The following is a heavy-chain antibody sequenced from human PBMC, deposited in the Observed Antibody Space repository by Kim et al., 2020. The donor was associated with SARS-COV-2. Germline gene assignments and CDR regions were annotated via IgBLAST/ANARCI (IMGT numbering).Heavy chain of an antibody. CDR3: AKDFPTVWYSGYDYPHGYFDY. V-gene: IGHV3-23*01. D-gene: IGHD5-12*01. CDR1: GFTFSSYA. J-gene: IGHJ4*02. CDR2: ISGSGGST. Sequence: GGSLRLSCAASGFTFSSYAMSWVRQAPGKGLEWVSAISGSGGSTYYADSVKGRFTISRDNSKNTLYLQMNSLRAEDTAVYYCAKDFPTVWYSGYDYPHGYFDYWGQGTLVTVSS.